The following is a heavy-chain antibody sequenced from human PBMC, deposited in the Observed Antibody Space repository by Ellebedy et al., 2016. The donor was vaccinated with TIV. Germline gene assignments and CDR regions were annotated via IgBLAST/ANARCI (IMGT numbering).Heavy chain of an antibody. CDR2: VYHSGTA. J-gene: IGHJ4*02. Sequence: MPSETLSLTCAVSGDSISINRWWNWVRQPPGKGLEWIGEVYHSGTANYNPSLKSRVTISVDMSKNQFFLKLTSVTPADTAVYYCVSQGVTTIPYFDYWGQGVPVTVSS. CDR1: GDSISINRW. V-gene: IGHV4-4*02. D-gene: IGHD2-21*02. CDR3: VSQGVTTIPYFDY.